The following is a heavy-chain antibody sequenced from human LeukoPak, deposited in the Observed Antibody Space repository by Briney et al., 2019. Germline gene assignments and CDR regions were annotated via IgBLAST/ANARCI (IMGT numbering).Heavy chain of an antibody. CDR2: IHHVGNT. V-gene: IGHV4-38-2*02. CDR3: ARVYCPNGVCYNSRGWFDP. D-gene: IGHD2-8*01. CDR1: GYSISSGYY. Sequence: PSETLSLTCTVSGYSISSGYYWGWIRQPPGKGLEWIVSIHHVGNTYYNPSLNSRVTISVDTSKNQFSLKLSSVTAADTAVYYCARVYCPNGVCYNSRGWFDPWGQGTLVTVSS. J-gene: IGHJ5*02.